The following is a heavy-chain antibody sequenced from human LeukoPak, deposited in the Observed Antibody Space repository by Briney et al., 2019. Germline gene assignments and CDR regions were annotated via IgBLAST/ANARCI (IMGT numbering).Heavy chain of an antibody. CDR3: AGGGDSSGYYLVDY. CDR2: IYYSGST. D-gene: IGHD3-22*01. Sequence: SETLSLTCNVSGGSISSYYWSWIRQPPGKGLEWIGYIYYSGSTNYNPSLKSRVTISVDTSKNQFSLKLSSVTAADTAVYYCAGGGDSSGYYLVDYWGQGTLVTVSS. J-gene: IGHJ4*02. CDR1: GGSISSYY. V-gene: IGHV4-59*01.